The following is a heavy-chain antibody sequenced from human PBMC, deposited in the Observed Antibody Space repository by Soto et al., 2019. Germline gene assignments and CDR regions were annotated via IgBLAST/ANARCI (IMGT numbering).Heavy chain of an antibody. CDR2: IYPGDSYT. CDR1: GGSFTRYW. V-gene: IGHV5-51*01. D-gene: IGHD1-26*01. CDR3: ARPVVEMATTVAFDI. Sequence: PGESLKISCKGSGGSFTRYWIGWVRQIPGKGLEWMGIIYPGDSYTRYSPSFQGQVTISADKSISTAYLQWSSLKASDTAMYYCARPVVEMATTVAFDIWGQGTMVTVSS. J-gene: IGHJ3*02.